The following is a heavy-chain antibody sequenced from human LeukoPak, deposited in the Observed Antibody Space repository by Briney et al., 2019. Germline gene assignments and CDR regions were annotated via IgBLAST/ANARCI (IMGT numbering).Heavy chain of an antibody. Sequence: ASVKVSCKASGFTFINYYMHWVRQAPGQGLEWLGIINLSGGSTHYPQKFQDRVTMTRDTSTSTVYMELSSLRSEDTAVYYCARDNGDYVDYWGQGTLVTVSS. V-gene: IGHV1-46*01. J-gene: IGHJ4*02. CDR3: ARDNGDYVDY. CDR2: INLSGGST. D-gene: IGHD4-17*01. CDR1: GFTFINYY.